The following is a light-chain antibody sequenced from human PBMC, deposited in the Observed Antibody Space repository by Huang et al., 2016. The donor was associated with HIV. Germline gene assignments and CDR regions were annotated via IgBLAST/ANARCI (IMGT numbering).Light chain of an antibody. J-gene: IGKJ4*01. CDR3: QQAVSFPLT. CDR1: QDINRW. CDR2: AAS. V-gene: IGKV1-12*01. Sequence: DIQMTQSPSSVSASVGDRISFTCRASQDINRWLAWYQQKPGKDPKLLIYAASTRQCGVPSRCSGRVSGTGFTLTINNRQPEDFATYFFQQAVSFPLTFGGGTKVEIK.